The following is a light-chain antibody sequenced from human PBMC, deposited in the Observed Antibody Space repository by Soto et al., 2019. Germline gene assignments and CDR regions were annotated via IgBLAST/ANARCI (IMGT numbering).Light chain of an antibody. CDR3: AAYAGRFVV. CDR1: TSDVGGYNY. CDR2: EVT. Sequence: QSALTQPPSASGSPGQSVTISCTGTTSDVGGYNYVSWYQQHPGKAPKLIISEVTKRPSRVADRFSGSRSGNTASLTVSGFQAEDEADYFCAAYAGRFVVFGGGIKLTVL. V-gene: IGLV2-8*01. J-gene: IGLJ2*01.